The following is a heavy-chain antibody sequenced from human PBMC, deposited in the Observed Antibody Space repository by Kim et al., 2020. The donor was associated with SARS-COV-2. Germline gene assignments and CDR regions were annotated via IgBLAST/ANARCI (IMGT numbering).Heavy chain of an antibody. CDR2: NK. V-gene: IGHV3-30-3*02. D-gene: IGHD3-10*01. J-gene: IGHJ4*02. CDR3: AKDNYGSIDY. Sequence: NKNYAESVKGRFTISIDNSKNTLYRQMNSLQPQDTAVYYCAKDNYGSIDYWGQGTLVTVSS.